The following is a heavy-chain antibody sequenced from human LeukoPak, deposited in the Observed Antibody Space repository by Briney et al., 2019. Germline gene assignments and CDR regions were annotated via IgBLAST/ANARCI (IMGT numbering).Heavy chain of an antibody. CDR2: INAGNGNT. V-gene: IGHV1-3*01. J-gene: IGHJ4*02. D-gene: IGHD3-10*01. CDR1: GYTFTSYA. Sequence: GASVKVSCKASGYTFTSYAMHWVRQAPGQRLEWMGWINAGNGNTKYSQKFQGRVTITRDTSASTAYMALSSLRSEDTAVYYGARVGYGSGSIDDYWGQGTLVTVSS. CDR3: ARVGYGSGSIDDY.